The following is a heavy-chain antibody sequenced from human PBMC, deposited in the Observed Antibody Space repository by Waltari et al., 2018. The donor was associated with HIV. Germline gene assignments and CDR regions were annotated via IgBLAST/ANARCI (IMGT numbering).Heavy chain of an antibody. CDR3: ARDLNAVELGTGTPGY. D-gene: IGHD1-1*01. V-gene: IGHV1-69*01. CDR2: IIPIFGTA. CDR1: GGRISTYA. J-gene: IGHJ4*02. Sequence: QVQLVQSGAEVKKPGSSVKVSCKASGGRISTYAISWVRPAPGQGLEWMGGIIPIFGTANFAQKFQGRVTFTADVSTSTAYMELSSLTSKDTAVYYCARDLNAVELGTGTPGYWGQGTLVTVSS.